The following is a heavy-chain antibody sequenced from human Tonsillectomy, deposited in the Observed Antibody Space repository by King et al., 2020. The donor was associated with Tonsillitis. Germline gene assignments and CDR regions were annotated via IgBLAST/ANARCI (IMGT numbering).Heavy chain of an antibody. CDR3: ARDLSTVAASNGLDV. V-gene: IGHV3-30*04. Sequence: VQLVESGGGVVQPGRSLRLSCAASGFIFRNYEMDWVRQAPGKGLDWLALISSDGSKRYYAASVKGRFPISRDNSRNTLSLQRSSLSAEDTAVYHCARDLSTVAASNGLDVWGQGTTVTVS. CDR1: GFIFRNYE. J-gene: IGHJ6*02. D-gene: IGHD4-23*01. CDR2: ISSDGSKR.